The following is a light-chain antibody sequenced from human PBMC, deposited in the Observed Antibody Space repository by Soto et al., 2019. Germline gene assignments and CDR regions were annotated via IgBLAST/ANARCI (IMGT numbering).Light chain of an antibody. Sequence: EIVMTQSPATLSVSPGERATLSCRASQSVSSNLAWYQQKPGQAPRLLIYGASTRATGIPARFSGSGSGTEFTLTINNLQPEDSATYFCLQDHDYPWTFGHGTKVEV. V-gene: IGKV3-15*01. CDR3: LQDHDYPWT. CDR2: GAS. J-gene: IGKJ1*01. CDR1: QSVSSN.